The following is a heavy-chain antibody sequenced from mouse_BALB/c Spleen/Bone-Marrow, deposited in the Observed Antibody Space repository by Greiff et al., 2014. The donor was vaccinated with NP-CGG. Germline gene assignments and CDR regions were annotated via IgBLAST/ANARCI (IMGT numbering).Heavy chain of an antibody. CDR3: ARSGSSSGYFEY. V-gene: IGHV5-17*02. J-gene: IGHJ2*01. CDR1: GFTFSSFG. CDR2: ISSGSSTV. Sequence: EVKLEESGGGLVQPGGSRKLSCAASGFTFSSFGMHWVRQAPEKGLECVAYISSGSSTVYYADKVMGRFTISRDNPKNTLFLQMTSLRSEDTAMYYCARSGSSSGYFEYWGQGTTLTVSS. D-gene: IGHD1-1*01.